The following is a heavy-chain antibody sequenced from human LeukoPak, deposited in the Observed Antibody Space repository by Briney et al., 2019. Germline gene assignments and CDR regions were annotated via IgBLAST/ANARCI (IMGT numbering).Heavy chain of an antibody. CDR3: ARSAGRYCSSTSCYTIDY. CDR2: IWYDGSNK. J-gene: IGHJ4*02. Sequence: PGRSLRLSCAASGFTFSSYGMHWVRQAPGKGLEWVAVIWYDGSNKYYADSVKGRFTISRDNSKNTLYLQMNSLRAEDTAVYYCARSAGRYCSSTSCYTIDYWGQGTLVTVSS. D-gene: IGHD2-2*02. CDR1: GFTFSSYG. V-gene: IGHV3-33*01.